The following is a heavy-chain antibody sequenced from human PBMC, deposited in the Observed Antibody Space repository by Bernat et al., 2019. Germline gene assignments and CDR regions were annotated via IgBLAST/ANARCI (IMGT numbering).Heavy chain of an antibody. V-gene: IGHV1-69*04. Sequence: QVQLVQSGAEVKKPGSSVKVSCKASGGTFSSYAISWVRQAPGQGLEWMGRIIPILGIANYAQKFQGRVTITADKSTSTAYMELSSLRSEDTAVYYCARGYCSSTSCYYYYYYGMDVWGQGTTVTVSS. CDR3: ARGYCSSTSCYYYYYYGMDV. D-gene: IGHD2-2*01. CDR2: IIPILGIA. J-gene: IGHJ6*02. CDR1: GGTFSSYA.